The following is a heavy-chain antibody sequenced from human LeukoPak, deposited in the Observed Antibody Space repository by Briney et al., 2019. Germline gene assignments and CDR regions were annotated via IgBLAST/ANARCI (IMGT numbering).Heavy chain of an antibody. J-gene: IGHJ4*02. V-gene: IGHV3-21*01. Sequence: GGSLRLSCAASGFTFSSYSMNWVRQAPGKGLEWVSSISSSSSYIYYADSVKGRFTISRDNAKNSLYLQMNSLRAEDTAVYYCARDHGAVVTRGNYWGQGTLVTVSS. CDR1: GFTFSSYS. CDR3: ARDHGAVVTRGNY. D-gene: IGHD4-23*01. CDR2: ISSSSSYI.